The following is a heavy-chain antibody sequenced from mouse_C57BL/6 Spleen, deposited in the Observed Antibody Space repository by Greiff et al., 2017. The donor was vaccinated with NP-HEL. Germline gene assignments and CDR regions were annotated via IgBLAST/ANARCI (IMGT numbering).Heavy chain of an antibody. CDR2: IYPGSGST. Sequence: QVQLQQPGAELVKPGASVKMSCKASGYTFTSYWITWVKQRPGQGLEWIGDIYPGSGSTNYNEKFKSKATLTVDTSSSTAYMQLSSLTSEDSAVYYCARSPYYGSSPYFDYWGQGTTLTVSS. J-gene: IGHJ2*01. CDR1: GYTFTSYW. D-gene: IGHD1-1*01. V-gene: IGHV1-55*01. CDR3: ARSPYYGSSPYFDY.